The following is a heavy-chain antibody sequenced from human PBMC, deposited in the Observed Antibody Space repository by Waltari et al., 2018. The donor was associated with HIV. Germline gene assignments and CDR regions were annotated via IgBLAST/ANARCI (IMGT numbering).Heavy chain of an antibody. Sequence: VQMLESGGDLVQPGGSLRLSCAVSGLNFATSGLGWVRQAPGKGLGWRSAITSSCGRTYYAESVKGRFIISRDNSKKTVTLQLKNLRLGDTAMYYCATCNIGSGWYLKSPIRIWGQGTLVTVS. D-gene: IGHD6-19*01. CDR2: ITSSCGRT. J-gene: IGHJ4*02. CDR1: GLNFATSG. V-gene: IGHV3-23*01. CDR3: ATCNIGSGWYLKSPIRI.